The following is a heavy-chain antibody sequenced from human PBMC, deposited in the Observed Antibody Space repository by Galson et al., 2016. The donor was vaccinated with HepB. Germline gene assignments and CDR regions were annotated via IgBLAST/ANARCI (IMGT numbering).Heavy chain of an antibody. J-gene: IGHJ4*02. D-gene: IGHD3-9*01. CDR3: ASHDDSDWDY. CDR1: GGSIRGSIYY. V-gene: IGHV4-39*01. CDR2: IYHSGNT. Sequence: SETLSLTCTVSGGSIRGSIYYWGWIRQPPGKGLEWIGSIYHSGNTYYSPSLSPSLKSRVTISLDTSKNQFSLKLRSVTAADTAVYYCASHDDSDWDYWGQGTLVTVSP.